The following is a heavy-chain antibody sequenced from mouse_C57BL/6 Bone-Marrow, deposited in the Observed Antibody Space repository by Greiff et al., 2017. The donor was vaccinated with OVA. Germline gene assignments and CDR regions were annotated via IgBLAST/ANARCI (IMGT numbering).Heavy chain of an antibody. CDR3: ARKEFITTVVADY. CDR2: IYPRSGNT. Sequence: QVQLQQSGAELARPGASVKLSCKASGYTFTSYGISWVKQRTGQGLEWIGEIYPRSGNTYYNEKFKGKVTLTADKSSSTAYMELRSLTSEDSAVYFCARKEFITTVVADYWGQGTTLTVSS. J-gene: IGHJ2*01. V-gene: IGHV1-81*01. CDR1: GYTFTSYG. D-gene: IGHD1-1*01.